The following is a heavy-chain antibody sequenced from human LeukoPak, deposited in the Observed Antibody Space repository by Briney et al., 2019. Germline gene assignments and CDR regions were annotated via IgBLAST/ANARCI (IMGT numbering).Heavy chain of an antibody. D-gene: IGHD4-11*01. CDR1: GGSIRRDY. CDR3: ARARAYSNQGFYYYGVDV. CDR2: ISYSGSP. V-gene: IGHV4-59*01. J-gene: IGHJ6*02. Sequence: SETLSLTCAVSGGSIRRDYWSWIRQPPGKGLEWVGYISYSGSPSYNPSLESRVTMSADTSTNQVSLKVNSVTAADTALYFCARARAYSNQGFYYYGVDVWGQGTTVTVSS.